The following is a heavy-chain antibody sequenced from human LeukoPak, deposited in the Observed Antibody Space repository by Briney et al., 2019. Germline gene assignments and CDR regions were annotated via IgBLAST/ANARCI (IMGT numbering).Heavy chain of an antibody. CDR2: INPSGGST. D-gene: IGHD3-22*01. Sequence: ASVTVSCTASGYTFTSYYMHWVRQAPGQGLEWMGIINPSGGSTSYAQKFQGRVTMTRDTSTSTVYMELSSLRSEDTAVYYCARGMYYYDSSGASWFDPWGQGTLVTVSS. J-gene: IGHJ5*02. CDR1: GYTFTSYY. V-gene: IGHV1-46*01. CDR3: ARGMYYYDSSGASWFDP.